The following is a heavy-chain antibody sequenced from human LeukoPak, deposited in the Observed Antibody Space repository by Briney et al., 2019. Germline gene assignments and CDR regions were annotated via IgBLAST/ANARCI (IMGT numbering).Heavy chain of an antibody. CDR2: IRYDGSNK. CDR3: AREGEQTYFDFWSGFSDSYYFDY. V-gene: IGHV3-30*02. Sequence: GGSLRLSCAASGFTFSSYGMHWVRQAPGKGLEWVAFIRYDGSNKYHADSVKGRFTISRDNSKNTLYLQMNSLRAEDTAVYYCAREGEQTYFDFWSGFSDSYYFDYWGQGTLVTVSS. J-gene: IGHJ4*02. D-gene: IGHD3-3*01. CDR1: GFTFSSYG.